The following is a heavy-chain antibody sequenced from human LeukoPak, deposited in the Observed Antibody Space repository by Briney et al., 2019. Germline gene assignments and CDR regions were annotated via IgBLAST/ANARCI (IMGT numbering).Heavy chain of an antibody. Sequence: PSETLSLTCTVSGYSISSGYYWGWIRQPPGKGLEWIGSIYHSGSTYYNPSLKSRVTISVDTSKNQFSLKLSSVTAADTAVYYCARDKGIAAAPNWFDPWGQGTLVTVSS. J-gene: IGHJ5*02. CDR1: GYSISSGYY. V-gene: IGHV4-38-2*02. D-gene: IGHD6-13*01. CDR3: ARDKGIAAAPNWFDP. CDR2: IYHSGST.